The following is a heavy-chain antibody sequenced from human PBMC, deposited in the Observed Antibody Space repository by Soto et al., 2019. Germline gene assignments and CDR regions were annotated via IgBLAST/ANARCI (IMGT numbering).Heavy chain of an antibody. V-gene: IGHV3-23*01. D-gene: IGHD3-10*01. J-gene: IGHJ4*02. CDR3: AKGRGGSGSLTPRVDF. Sequence: EVQLLESGGGLVQPGGSLRLSCAASGFTFNNYAMTWVRQAPGKGLEWVSAISRGGDTTSYADSVKGRFTVSRDGSKNTLYLQMSSLRAEDTDLYSCAKGRGGSGSLTPRVDFWGQGTLVTASS. CDR1: GFTFNNYA. CDR2: ISRGGDTT.